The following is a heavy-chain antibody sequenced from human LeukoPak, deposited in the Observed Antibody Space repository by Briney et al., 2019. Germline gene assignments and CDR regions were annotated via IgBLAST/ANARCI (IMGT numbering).Heavy chain of an antibody. J-gene: IGHJ6*03. CDR1: GGTFSSYA. V-gene: IGHV1-69*05. D-gene: IGHD3-3*01. CDR3: ASRYFWSGYYRYYYYYYMDV. CDR2: IIPIFGTA. Sequence: SVKVSCKASGGTFSSYAISWARQAPGQGLEWMGGIIPIFGTANYAQKFQGRVTITTDESTSTAYMELSSLRSEDTAVYYCASRYFWSGYYRYYYYYYMDVWGKGTTVTVSS.